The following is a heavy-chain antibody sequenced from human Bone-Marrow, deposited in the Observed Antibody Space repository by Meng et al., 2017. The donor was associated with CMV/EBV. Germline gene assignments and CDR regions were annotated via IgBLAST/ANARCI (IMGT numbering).Heavy chain of an antibody. CDR3: VRGGAAADWGGFFDY. V-gene: IGHV3-23*01. J-gene: IGHJ4*02. Sequence: GESLKISCAASGFTFSNYAMSWFRQAPGKGLEWVSSMSDSGEVTYYADNVKGRFTISRDNSKNTVYMRMNNLRAGDMAVYYCVRGGAAADWGGFFDYWGQGTLVTVSS. CDR1: GFTFSNYA. D-gene: IGHD6-13*01. CDR2: MSDSGEVT.